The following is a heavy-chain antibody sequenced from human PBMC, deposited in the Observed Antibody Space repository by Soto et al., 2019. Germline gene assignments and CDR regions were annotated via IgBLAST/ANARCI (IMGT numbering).Heavy chain of an antibody. CDR2: INSLGTTT. V-gene: IGHV3-74*01. D-gene: IGHD3-10*01. Sequence: GGSLRLSCAASGVTFSTSWMHWVRQAPGKGLVWVSRINSLGTTTNYADSVKGRFTISRDNAKNTLYLQMNSLRAEDTAVYYCARDLVLGSGSYGSWGQGTLVTVSS. CDR1: GVTFSTSW. J-gene: IGHJ5*02. CDR3: ARDLVLGSGSYGS.